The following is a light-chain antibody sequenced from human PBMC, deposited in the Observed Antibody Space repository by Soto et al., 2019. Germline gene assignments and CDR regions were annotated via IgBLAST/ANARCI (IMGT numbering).Light chain of an antibody. V-gene: IGKV3-11*01. CDR2: DAS. Sequence: EIVLTQSPATLSLSPGERATLSCRASQSVSSYFAWYQQKPGQAPRLLIYDASNRATGIPARFSGSGSGTDFTLTISRLEPEDFAVYYCQQRSNWPPLYTFGQGTKLEIK. J-gene: IGKJ2*01. CDR3: QQRSNWPPLYT. CDR1: QSVSSY.